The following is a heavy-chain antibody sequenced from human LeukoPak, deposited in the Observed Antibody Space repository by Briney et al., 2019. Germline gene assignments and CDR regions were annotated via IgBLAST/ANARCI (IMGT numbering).Heavy chain of an antibody. CDR2: TNPNSGKT. CDR3: ARGRPGLASAGTYDF. J-gene: IGHJ4*02. V-gene: IGHV1-8*01. CDR1: AYTFTISD. D-gene: IGHD6-13*01. Sequence: ASVKVSFTSSAYTFTISDINWVRQAPGQGLEWMGWTNPNSGKTGYARKFQGRVTMTKNTSISTAYMEVSSLGYDDTAIYYCARGRPGLASAGTYDFWGQGTLITVSS.